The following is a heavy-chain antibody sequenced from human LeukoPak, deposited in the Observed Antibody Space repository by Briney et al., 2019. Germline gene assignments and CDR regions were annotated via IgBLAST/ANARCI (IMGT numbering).Heavy chain of an antibody. V-gene: IGHV1-18*04. CDR3: ARALVAAAGTEFDP. D-gene: IGHD6-13*01. J-gene: IGHJ5*02. CDR2: ISAYNGNT. CDR1: GYTFTGYY. Sequence: ASVKVSCKASGYTFTGYYMHWVRQAPGQGLEWMGWISAYNGNTNYAQKLQGRVTMTTDTSTSTAYMELRSLRSDDTAVYYCARALVAAAGTEFDPWGQGTLVTVSS.